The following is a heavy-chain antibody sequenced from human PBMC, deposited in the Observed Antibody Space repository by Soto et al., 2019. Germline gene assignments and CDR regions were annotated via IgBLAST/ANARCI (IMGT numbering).Heavy chain of an antibody. CDR2: ILRDGSTN. Sequence: QVQLVESGGGVVQSGRSLRLSCAASGFTFSSYAMHWVRQAPGKGLEWVASILRDGSTNDYADSVKGRFTISRDNAKNTLYLQMNSLRTEDTAVYYCARGTESYITSPRRPLFDYWGQGTLVTVSS. CDR3: ARGTESYITSPRRPLFDY. D-gene: IGHD3-10*01. J-gene: IGHJ4*02. V-gene: IGHV3-30-3*01. CDR1: GFTFSSYA.